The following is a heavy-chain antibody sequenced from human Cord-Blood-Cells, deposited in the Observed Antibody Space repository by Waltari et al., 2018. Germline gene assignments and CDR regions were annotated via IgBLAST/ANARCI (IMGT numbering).Heavy chain of an antibody. CDR3: ARDPDCSGGSCYNY. Sequence: QVQLQQWGAGLLKPSETLSLTCAVYGGSFSGYYWSWIRQPPGKGLEWIGEINHSGSTNHNPSLKTRVTISVDTSKNQFSLKLSSVPGADTAVYYCARDPDCSGGSCYNYWGQGTLVTVSS. V-gene: IGHV4-34*01. J-gene: IGHJ4*02. D-gene: IGHD2-15*01. CDR2: INHSGST. CDR1: GGSFSGYY.